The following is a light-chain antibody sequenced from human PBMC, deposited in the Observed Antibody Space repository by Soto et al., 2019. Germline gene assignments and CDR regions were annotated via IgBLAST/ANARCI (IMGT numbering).Light chain of an antibody. CDR2: SDD. CDR1: HSSIGSNT. Sequence: QSVLTQPPSASGTPGQRVTISCYGSHSSIGSNTVSWYQQFPGTAPRLLIYSDDQRPSGVPDRFSGSKSGTSASLAISGLQSEDEADYYCATWDDSLKGWVIGGGTKLTVL. J-gene: IGLJ3*02. CDR3: ATWDDSLKGWV. V-gene: IGLV1-44*01.